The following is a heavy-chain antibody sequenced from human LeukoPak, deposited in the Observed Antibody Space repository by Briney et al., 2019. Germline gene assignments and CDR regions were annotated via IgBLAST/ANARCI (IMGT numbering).Heavy chain of an antibody. CDR2: INHSGST. Sequence: SETLSLTCAVYGGSFSGYYWSWIRQPPGKGLEWIGEINHSGSTNYNPSLKSRVTISVDTSKNQFSLKLSSVTAADTAVYYCAIPGYCSSTRCYVYAFDIWGQGTMVTVSS. J-gene: IGHJ3*02. CDR1: GGSFSGYY. D-gene: IGHD2-2*01. CDR3: AIPGYCSSTRCYVYAFDI. V-gene: IGHV4-34*01.